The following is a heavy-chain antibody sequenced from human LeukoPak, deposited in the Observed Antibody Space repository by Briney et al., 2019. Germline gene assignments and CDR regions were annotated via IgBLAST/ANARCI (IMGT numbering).Heavy chain of an antibody. CDR1: GFSFSNYG. Sequence: GGSLRLSCAASGFSFSNYGMNWVRRAPGKGLEWVSGITGHGDTTYYADSVKGRFTISRDNSRNTVYLQMNSLRAEDTAVYYCTRGGPYHDYVQWGQGTLVTVSS. J-gene: IGHJ4*02. CDR2: ITGHGDTT. D-gene: IGHD4-17*01. CDR3: TRGGPYHDYVQ. V-gene: IGHV3-23*01.